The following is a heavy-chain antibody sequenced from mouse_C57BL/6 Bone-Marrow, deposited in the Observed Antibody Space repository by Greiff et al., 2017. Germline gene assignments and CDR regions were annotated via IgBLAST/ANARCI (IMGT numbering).Heavy chain of an antibody. V-gene: IGHV5-12*01. J-gene: IGHJ3*01. CDR2: ISNGGGST. CDR1: GFTFSDYY. CDR3: ARLSSWFAY. Sequence: EVQLVESGGGLVQPGGSLKLSCAASGFTFSDYYMYWVRQTPEKRLEWVAYISNGGGSTYYPDTVKGRFTISRDNAKNTLYLQMSRLKSEDTAMYYCARLSSWFAYWGQGTLVTVSA.